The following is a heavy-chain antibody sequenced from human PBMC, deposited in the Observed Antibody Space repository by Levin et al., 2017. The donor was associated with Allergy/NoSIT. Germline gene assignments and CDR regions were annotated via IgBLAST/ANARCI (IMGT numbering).Heavy chain of an antibody. J-gene: IGHJ6*02. CDR2: ISGGGST. CDR3: AQLGADYAMDV. Sequence: GESLKISCATSGFTFSSHTMSWVRQAPGKGLDWVSTISGGGSTYYADSVKGRFTISRDDSKNTLYLQMDTLRAEDTAVYYCAQLGADYAMDVWGQGTTVIVSS. CDR1: GFTFSSHT. D-gene: IGHD3-16*01. V-gene: IGHV3-23*01.